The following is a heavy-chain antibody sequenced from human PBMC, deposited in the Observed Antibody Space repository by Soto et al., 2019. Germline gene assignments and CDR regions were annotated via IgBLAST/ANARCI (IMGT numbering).Heavy chain of an antibody. CDR2: MNPSTGKT. CDR3: ARLGPISTSSSPSCDP. J-gene: IGHJ5*02. V-gene: IGHV1-8*01. CDR1: GYTFTNYN. Sequence: ASVKVSCKASGYTFTNYNFNCVRQATGQGLEWMGWMNPSTGKTAYAQKFQGRVTMTRNTSISTAYLDLSSLRSEDTAVYYCARLGPISTSSSPSCDPWGQGTLVTVSS. D-gene: IGHD2-2*01.